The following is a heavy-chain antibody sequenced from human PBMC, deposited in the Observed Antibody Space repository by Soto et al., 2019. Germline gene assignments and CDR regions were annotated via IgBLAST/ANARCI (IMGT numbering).Heavy chain of an antibody. J-gene: IGHJ4*02. D-gene: IGHD3-3*01. CDR1: GFTFSNAW. CDR2: IKSKTDGGTT. V-gene: IGHV3-15*01. CDR3: TTEPTYYDFWSGLSYFDY. Sequence: EVQLVESGGGLVQPGGSLRLSCAASGFTFSNAWMSWVRQAPGKGLEWVGRIKSKTDGGTTDYAAPVKGRFTISRDDSKNTLYLQMNSLKTEDTAMYYCTTEPTYYDFWSGLSYFDYWGQGTLVTVSS.